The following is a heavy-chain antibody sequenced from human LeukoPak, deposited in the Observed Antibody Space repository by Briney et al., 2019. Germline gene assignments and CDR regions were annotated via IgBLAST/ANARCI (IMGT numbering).Heavy chain of an antibody. Sequence: SETLSLTCTVSGGSISSSSYYWGWIRQPPGKGLEWIGSIYYSGSTYYNPSIKSRVTISVDTSKNQFSLKLSSVTAADTAVYYCARASPVDPRAFDIWGQGTMVTVSS. D-gene: IGHD5-12*01. CDR1: GGSISSSSYY. CDR2: IYYSGST. V-gene: IGHV4-39*07. CDR3: ARASPVDPRAFDI. J-gene: IGHJ3*02.